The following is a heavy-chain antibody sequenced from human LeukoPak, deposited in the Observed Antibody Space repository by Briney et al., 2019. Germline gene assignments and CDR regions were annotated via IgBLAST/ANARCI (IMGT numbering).Heavy chain of an antibody. V-gene: IGHV3-48*03. J-gene: IGHJ4*02. CDR1: GFIFSTYD. CDR3: ARPLYDTSGYYYAGFDY. D-gene: IGHD3-22*01. CDR2: ISSNGISI. Sequence: PGRSLRLSCAASGFIFSTYDMHWVRQAPGKGLEWVSYISSNGISIYYADSVKGRFTISRDNAKNSLYLQMNSLRAEDTAVYSFARPLYDTSGYYYAGFDYGGRGTLVTFSS.